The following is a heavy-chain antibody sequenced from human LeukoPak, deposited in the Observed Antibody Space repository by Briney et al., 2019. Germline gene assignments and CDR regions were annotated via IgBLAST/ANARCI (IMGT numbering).Heavy chain of an antibody. CDR2: ISGSGGST. CDR3: ARVDSGSLFGIDY. D-gene: IGHD1-26*01. V-gene: IGHV3-23*01. Sequence: GGSLRLSCAASGFTFSSYAMSWVRQAPGKGLEWVSAISGSGGSTYYADSVKGRFTISRDNFKNTLYLQMNSLRAEDTAVYYCARVDSGSLFGIDYWGQGTLVTVSS. J-gene: IGHJ4*02. CDR1: GFTFSSYA.